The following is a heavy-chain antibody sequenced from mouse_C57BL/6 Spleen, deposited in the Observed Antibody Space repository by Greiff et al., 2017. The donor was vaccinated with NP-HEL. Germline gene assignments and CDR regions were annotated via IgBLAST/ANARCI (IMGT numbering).Heavy chain of an antibody. D-gene: IGHD2-13*01. CDR1: GYSFTSYY. Sequence: QVQLQQSGPELVKPGASVKISCKASGYSFTSYYIHWVKQRPGQGLEWIGWIYPGSGNTKYNEKFKGKATLTADTSSSTAYMQLSSLTSEDSAVYYCANYYGDPWFAYWGQGTLVTVSA. CDR3: ANYYGDPWFAY. J-gene: IGHJ3*01. CDR2: IYPGSGNT. V-gene: IGHV1-66*01.